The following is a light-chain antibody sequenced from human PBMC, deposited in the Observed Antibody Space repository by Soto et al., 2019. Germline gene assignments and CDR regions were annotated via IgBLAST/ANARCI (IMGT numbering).Light chain of an antibody. Sequence: ESGVTQAPGTLWLSPGERATLSCRASQSVSSSYLAWYQQKPGQAPRLLIYGASSRATGIPDRFSGSGSGTDFTLTISTLEPEDLAVYYCPQYGSSPIPSGPGTKVDI. CDR1: QSVSSSY. J-gene: IGKJ3*01. CDR2: GAS. CDR3: PQYGSSPIP. V-gene: IGKV3-20*01.